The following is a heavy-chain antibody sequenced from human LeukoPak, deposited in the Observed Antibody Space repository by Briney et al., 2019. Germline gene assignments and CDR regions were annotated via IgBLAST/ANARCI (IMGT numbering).Heavy chain of an antibody. CDR3: ANLSPEDY. J-gene: IGHJ4*02. CDR2: ISYDGSNK. V-gene: IGHV3-30*18. D-gene: IGHD1-14*01. CDR1: GFTFSSYG. Sequence: PGGSLRLSCAAPGFTFSSYGMHWVRQAPGKGLEWVAVISYDGSNKYYADSVKGRFTISRDNSKNTLYLQMNSLRAEDTAVYYCANLSPEDYWGQGTLVTVSS.